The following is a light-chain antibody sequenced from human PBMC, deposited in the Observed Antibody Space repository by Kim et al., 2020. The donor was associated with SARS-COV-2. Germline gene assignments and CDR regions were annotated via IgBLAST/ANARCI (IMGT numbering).Light chain of an antibody. CDR3: QQYGSSPPWT. J-gene: IGKJ1*01. CDR2: GAS. CDR1: QSGSSSY. Sequence: PGESAHLSCRASQSGSSSYLAWYQQKPGQAPRLLIYGASSRATGIPDRFSGSGSGTDFTLTISRLEPEDFAVYYCQQYGSSPPWTFGQGTEVDIK. V-gene: IGKV3-20*01.